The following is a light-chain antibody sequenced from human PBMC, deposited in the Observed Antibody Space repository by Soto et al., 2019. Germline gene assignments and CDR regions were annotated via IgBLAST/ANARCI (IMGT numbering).Light chain of an antibody. Sequence: QSVLTQPPSVSGAPGQRVTISCTGSSSNIGAGYDVHWYQQLPGTAPKLLIYGNSNRPSGVPDRFSGSKSGTSASLAITGLQPEDEADYYCQSYDRSLRSSVFGGGTQLNVL. CDR3: QSYDRSLRSSV. V-gene: IGLV1-40*01. CDR1: SSNIGAGYD. J-gene: IGLJ2*01. CDR2: GNS.